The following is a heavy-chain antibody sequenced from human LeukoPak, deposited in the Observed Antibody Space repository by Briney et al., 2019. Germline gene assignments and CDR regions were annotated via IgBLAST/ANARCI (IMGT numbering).Heavy chain of an antibody. J-gene: IGHJ6*02. CDR2: ISAYNGNT. D-gene: IGHD3-3*01. V-gene: IGHV1-18*01. CDR3: ARAGITTYDYYYYYGMDV. CDR1: GYTFTSYG. Sequence: GASVKVSCKASGYTFTSYGISWVRQAPGQGLEWMGWISAYNGNTNYAQKLQGRVTMTTDTSTSTAYMELRSLRSDDTAVYYCARAGITTYDYYYYYGMDVWGQGTTVTVSS.